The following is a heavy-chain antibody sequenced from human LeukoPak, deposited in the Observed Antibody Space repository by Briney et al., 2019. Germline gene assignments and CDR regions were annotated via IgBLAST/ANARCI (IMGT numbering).Heavy chain of an antibody. CDR2: INPKSGAA. Sequence: ASVKVSCKASGYIFSDYYMHWVRQAPGQGREWLGWINPKSGAADYAQQFRGRVTITPDTSINTDYMEMKRETSDETAVYYWAKGAEAETSPLDFWGQGTLVIVS. CDR1: GYIFSDYY. J-gene: IGHJ4*02. CDR3: AKGAEAETSPLDF. D-gene: IGHD6-13*01. V-gene: IGHV1-2*02.